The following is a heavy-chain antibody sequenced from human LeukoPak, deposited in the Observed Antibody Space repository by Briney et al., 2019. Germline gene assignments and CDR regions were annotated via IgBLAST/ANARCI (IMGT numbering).Heavy chain of an antibody. CDR2: INPYNGNT. CDR3: ARELYGRFEY. D-gene: IGHD2-2*02. J-gene: IGHJ4*02. CDR1: GYTFTTYG. V-gene: IGHV1-18*01. Sequence: GASVKVSCKASGYTFTTYGISWVRQAPGQGLECMGWINPYNGNTNYAQKLQGRVTMTTDTSAGTAYMELRSLRSDDTAVYYCARELYGRFEYWGQGTLVTVFS.